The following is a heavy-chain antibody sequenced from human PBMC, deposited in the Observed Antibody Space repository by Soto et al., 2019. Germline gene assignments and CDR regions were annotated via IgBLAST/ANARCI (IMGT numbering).Heavy chain of an antibody. CDR1: GGSFSGYY. D-gene: IGHD6-6*01. J-gene: IGHJ6*02. CDR2: INHSGST. CDR3: ARIKYSDSSHYYGMDV. Sequence: PSETLSLTXAVYGGSFSGYYWSWIRQPPGKGLECIAQINHSGSTNYNPSLKSRVTISLDTSKNQFSLKLTSVTAADTAVYYCARIKYSDSSHYYGMDVWGQGTTVTVSS. V-gene: IGHV4-34*01.